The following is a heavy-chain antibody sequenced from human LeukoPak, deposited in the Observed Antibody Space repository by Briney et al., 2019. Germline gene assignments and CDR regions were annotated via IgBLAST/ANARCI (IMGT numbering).Heavy chain of an antibody. CDR3: ARLRSGGHAFDI. CDR2: IYYSGST. D-gene: IGHD4/OR15-4a*01. J-gene: IGHJ3*02. Sequence: SETLSLACTVSGGSISSSSYYWGWIRQPPGKGLEWIGSIYYSGSTYYNPSLKSRVTISVDTSKNQFSLKLSSVTAADTAVYYCARLRSGGHAFDIWGQGTMVTASS. CDR1: GGSISSSSYY. V-gene: IGHV4-39*01.